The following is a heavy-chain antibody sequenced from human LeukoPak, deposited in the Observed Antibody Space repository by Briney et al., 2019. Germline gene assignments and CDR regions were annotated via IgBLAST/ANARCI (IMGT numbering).Heavy chain of an antibody. D-gene: IGHD1-26*01. V-gene: IGHV1-2*02. CDR3: ARGVSGSYLLGFDY. CDR2: INPNSGGT. Sequence: ASVKVSCKASGYTFTGYYMHWVRQAPGQGLEWMGWINPNSGGTNYAQKFQGRVTMTRDTSISTAYMELSRLRSDDTAVYYCARGVSGSYLLGFDYWGQGTLVTVSS. J-gene: IGHJ4*02. CDR1: GYTFTGYY.